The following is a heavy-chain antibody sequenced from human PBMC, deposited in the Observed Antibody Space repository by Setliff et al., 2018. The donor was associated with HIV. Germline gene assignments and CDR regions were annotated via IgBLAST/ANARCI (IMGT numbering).Heavy chain of an antibody. CDR2: FDPEDGET. J-gene: IGHJ1*01. V-gene: IGHV1-24*01. D-gene: IGHD6-13*01. Sequence: ASVKVSCKISGYTLTELSIHWVRRAPGKGLEWMANFDPEDGETFYAQKFQGRLTMTEDTSTDTAYMELSSLRSDDTAMYYCATDPGYSSTWYSESFQHWGQGTVVTVPS. CDR3: ATDPGYSSTWYSESFQH. CDR1: GYTLTELS.